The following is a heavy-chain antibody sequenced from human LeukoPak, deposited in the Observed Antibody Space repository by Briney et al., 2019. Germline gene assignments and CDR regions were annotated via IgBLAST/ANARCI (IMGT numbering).Heavy chain of an antibody. V-gene: IGHV3-30-3*01. J-gene: IGHJ4*02. CDR2: ISYDGSNK. Sequence: GSLRLSCAASGFTFSSYAMHWVRQAPGKGLEWVAVISYDGSNKYYADSVKGRFTISRDNSKNTLYLQMNSLRAEDTAVYYCARVGSGWYPGYWGQGTLVTVSS. CDR1: GFTFSSYA. D-gene: IGHD6-19*01. CDR3: ARVGSGWYPGY.